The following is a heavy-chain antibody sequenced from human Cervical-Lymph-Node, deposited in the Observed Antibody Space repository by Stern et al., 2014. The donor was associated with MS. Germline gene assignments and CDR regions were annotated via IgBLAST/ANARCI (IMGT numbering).Heavy chain of an antibody. CDR3: ARSSSPSPYYYYGMDV. D-gene: IGHD6-13*01. CDR2: IWNDGSNK. V-gene: IGHV3-33*01. J-gene: IGHJ6*02. CDR1: GFTFSSYG. Sequence: VQLVESGGGVVQPGRSLRLSCAASGFTFSSYGMHWVRQAPGKGQEWVAVIWNDGSNKYYADSVKGRFTISRDNSKNTLYLQMNSLRAEDTAVYYCARSSSPSPYYYYGMDVWGQGTTVTVSS.